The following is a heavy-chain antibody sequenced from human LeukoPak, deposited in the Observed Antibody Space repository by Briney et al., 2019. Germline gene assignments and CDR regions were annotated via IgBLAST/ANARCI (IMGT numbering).Heavy chain of an antibody. CDR2: IFYSGSS. CDR1: GFSISSSSYY. D-gene: IGHD3-22*01. J-gene: IGHJ4*02. V-gene: IGHV4-39*01. Sequence: SETLSLTCNVSGFSISSSSYYWGWIRQPPGKGLEGIGSIFYSGSSYYNPSLKSRVTISVDTPKNQFSLKLSSVTAADTAVYFCARQVVRSGYSCHFDCWGQRTLVTVSS. CDR3: ARQVVRSGYSCHFDC.